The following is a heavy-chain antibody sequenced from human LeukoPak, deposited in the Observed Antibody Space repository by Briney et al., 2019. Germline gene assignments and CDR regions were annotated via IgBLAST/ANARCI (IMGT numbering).Heavy chain of an antibody. J-gene: IGHJ3*02. CDR1: GGSISSYY. CDR3: AREHFWSGYYIIPDAFDI. D-gene: IGHD3-3*02. V-gene: IGHV4-59*01. Sequence: SETLSLTCTVSGGSISSYYWSWIRQPPGKGLEWIGYIYYSGSTNYNPSLKGRVTISVDTSKNQFSLKLSSVTAADTAVYYCAREHFWSGYYIIPDAFDIWGQGTMVTVSS. CDR2: IYYSGST.